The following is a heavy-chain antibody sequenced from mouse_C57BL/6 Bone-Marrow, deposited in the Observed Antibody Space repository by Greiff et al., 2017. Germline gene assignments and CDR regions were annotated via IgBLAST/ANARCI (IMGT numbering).Heavy chain of an antibody. V-gene: IGHV1-76*01. Sequence: VQRVESGAELVRPGASVKLSCKASGYTFTDYYINWVKQRPGQGLEWIARIYPGSGNTYYNEKFKGKATLTAEKSSSTAYMQLSSLTSEDSAVYFCARAGYWGQGTTLTVSS. CDR1: GYTFTDYY. J-gene: IGHJ2*01. CDR3: ARAGY. CDR2: IYPGSGNT.